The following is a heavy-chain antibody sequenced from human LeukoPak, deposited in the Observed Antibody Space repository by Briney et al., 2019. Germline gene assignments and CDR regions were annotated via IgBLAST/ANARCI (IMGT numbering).Heavy chain of an antibody. J-gene: IGHJ4*02. CDR3: ARGYTSGWYEGF. V-gene: IGHV3-23*01. CDR1: GFTFSSYD. D-gene: IGHD6-19*01. Sequence: PGGSLRLSCAASGFTFSSYDMSWVRQAPGKGLEWVSLISGSGGVTYYADSVKGRFTISRDNSKNTLYLQMNSLRAEDTAVYYCARGYTSGWYEGFWGQGTLVTVSS. CDR2: ISGSGGVT.